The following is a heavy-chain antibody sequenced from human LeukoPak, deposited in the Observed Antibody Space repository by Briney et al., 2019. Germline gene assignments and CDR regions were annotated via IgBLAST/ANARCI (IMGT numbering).Heavy chain of an antibody. Sequence: SETLSLTCTVSSGSITNYYWSWIRQPPGKGLEWIGYIYYSGSTNYNPSLKSRVTISVDRSKNQFSLKLTSVTAADTAVYYCARLLPRSTAGTTYMDVWAKGPRSPSR. CDR3: ARLLPRSTAGTTYMDV. CDR2: IYYSGST. V-gene: IGHV4-59*08. CDR1: SGSITNYY. D-gene: IGHD6-13*01. J-gene: IGHJ6*03.